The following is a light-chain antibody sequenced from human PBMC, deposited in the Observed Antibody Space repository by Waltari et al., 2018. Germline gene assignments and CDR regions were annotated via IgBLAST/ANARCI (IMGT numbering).Light chain of an antibody. CDR2: DDN. CDR3: ATWDDSLSAGV. J-gene: IGLJ1*01. Sequence: QSVLTQPPSVSSAPGQEVTISCSGSTSDIGNNYDSWYQQDPGTAPKLLISDDNNRPSGVPDRFSGSKSGTSATLLITGLQTGDEADYFCATWDDSLSAGVFGPGTKVTV. CDR1: TSDIGNNY. V-gene: IGLV1-51*01.